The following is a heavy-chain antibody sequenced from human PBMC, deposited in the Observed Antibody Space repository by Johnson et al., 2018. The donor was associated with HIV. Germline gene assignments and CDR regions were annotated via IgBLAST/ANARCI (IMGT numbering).Heavy chain of an antibody. CDR1: GFTVSSTY. Sequence: VQLVESGGGLVQPGRSLRLSCAASGFTVSSTYMSWVRQAPGKGLEWVSAIYSGGSTYYADSVKGRFTISRDSSKNTLFLQMNSLRADDTAVYYCAKDGAFDIWGQGTLVTVSS. CDR3: AKDGAFDI. CDR2: IYSGGST. J-gene: IGHJ3*02. V-gene: IGHV3-53*01.